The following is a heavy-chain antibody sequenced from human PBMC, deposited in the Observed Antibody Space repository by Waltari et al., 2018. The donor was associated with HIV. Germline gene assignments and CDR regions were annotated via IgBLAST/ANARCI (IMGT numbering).Heavy chain of an antibody. Sequence: QITLKESGPTLVKPTQTLTLTCTFSGFSLSTSAVGVGWIRQPPGKALEWLALIYWDDDKRYSPSLKRRLTITKDTSKNQVVLTMTNMDPVDTATYDCAHRRDYDSSPKEDGFDYWGQGTLVTVSS. D-gene: IGHD3-22*01. J-gene: IGHJ4*02. CDR2: IYWDDDK. V-gene: IGHV2-5*02. CDR3: AHRRDYDSSPKEDGFDY. CDR1: GFSLSTSAVG.